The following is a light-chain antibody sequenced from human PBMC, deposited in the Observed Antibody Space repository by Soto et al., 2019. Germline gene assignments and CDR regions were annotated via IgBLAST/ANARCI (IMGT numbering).Light chain of an antibody. CDR2: AAS. V-gene: IGKV1-39*01. CDR1: QSTSSY. Sequence: DIQMTQSPSSLSASVGDRVTITCLASQSTSSYLNWYQKKPGKAPKLLIYAASSLQSGVPSRFSGSGSGTDFTRTISSLLPEEFATYYGQHNYSTPYWTFGQGIKVDIK. J-gene: IGKJ1*01. CDR3: QHNYSTPYWT.